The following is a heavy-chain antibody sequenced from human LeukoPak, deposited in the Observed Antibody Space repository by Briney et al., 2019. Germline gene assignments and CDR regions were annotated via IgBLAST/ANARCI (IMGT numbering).Heavy chain of an antibody. CDR2: IYYSGTT. D-gene: IGHD3-10*01. J-gene: IGHJ4*02. Sequence: SETLSLTCAVYGGSFSRYYWGWIRQPPGKGLEWFGSIYYSGTTYYTPSLRSRVTISVDTSKNQFSLKLSSVTAADTAVYYCARQAYYYGSGSYTYFDYWGQGTLVTVSS. CDR3: ARQAYYYGSGSYTYFDY. V-gene: IGHV4-39*01. CDR1: GGSFSRYY.